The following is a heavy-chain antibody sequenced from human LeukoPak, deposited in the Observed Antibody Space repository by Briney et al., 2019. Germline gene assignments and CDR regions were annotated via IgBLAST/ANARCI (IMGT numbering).Heavy chain of an antibody. CDR3: AKQDIRSSAWYN. V-gene: IGHV3-23*01. CDR1: GFTFSSYA. D-gene: IGHD6-19*01. Sequence: GGSLSLSCAASGFTFSSYAMSWVRQAPGQGLEWVSAISDSGGSTYYADSVKGRFTISRDNSKNTLYLQMNSLRAEDTAVYYCAKQDIRSSAWYNWGQGTLVTVSS. J-gene: IGHJ4*02. CDR2: ISDSGGST.